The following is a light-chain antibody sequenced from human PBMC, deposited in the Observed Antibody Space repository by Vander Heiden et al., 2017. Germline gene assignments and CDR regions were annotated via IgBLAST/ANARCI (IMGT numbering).Light chain of an antibody. Sequence: DIQMTQSPSTLSVSVGDRVTITCRASQSINSWLAWYQQKPGKTPKLLISKASNLESGVPSRFSGSGSGTEFTLTISSLQPDDFATYYCQQYNSYPMTFGQGTRLDIK. V-gene: IGKV1-5*03. CDR2: KAS. CDR3: QQYNSYPMT. CDR1: QSINSW. J-gene: IGKJ5*01.